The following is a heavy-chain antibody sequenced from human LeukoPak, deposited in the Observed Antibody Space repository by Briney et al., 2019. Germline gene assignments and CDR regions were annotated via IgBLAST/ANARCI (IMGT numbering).Heavy chain of an antibody. V-gene: IGHV3-23*01. CDR2: ISGSGGST. D-gene: IGHD3-22*01. Sequence: GGSLRLSCAASGFTFSSYAMSWVRQAPGKGLEWVSAISGSGGSTYYADSVKGRFTISRDNSKDTLYLQMNSLRAEDTAVYYCAKGTAVVRVFDYWGQGTLVTVSS. J-gene: IGHJ4*02. CDR1: GFTFSSYA. CDR3: AKGTAVVRVFDY.